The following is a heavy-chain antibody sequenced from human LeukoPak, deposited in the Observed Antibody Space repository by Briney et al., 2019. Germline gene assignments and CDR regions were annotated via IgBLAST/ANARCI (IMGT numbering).Heavy chain of an antibody. J-gene: IGHJ1*01. CDR1: GGTFISYA. CDR3: ARGPLSSSWYNILQH. Sequence: GASVKVSCKASGGTFISYAISWVRQAPGQGLEWMGGIIPIFGTANYAQKFQGRVTITADESTSTAYMELSSLRSEDTAVYYCARGPLSSSWYNILQHWGQGTLVTVSS. V-gene: IGHV1-69*13. D-gene: IGHD6-13*01. CDR2: IIPIFGTA.